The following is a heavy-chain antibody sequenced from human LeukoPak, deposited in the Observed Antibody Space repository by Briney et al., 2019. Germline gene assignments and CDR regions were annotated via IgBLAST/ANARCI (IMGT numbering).Heavy chain of an antibody. CDR3: ARLTASSRRVGVAPAAMRFNWFDP. CDR2: INHSGST. CDR1: GGSFSGYY. D-gene: IGHD2-2*01. V-gene: IGHV4-34*01. J-gene: IGHJ5*02. Sequence: PSETLSLTCAVYGGSFSGYYWSWIRQPPGKGLEWIGEINHSGSTNYNPSLKSRVTISVDTSKNQFSLKLSSVTAADTAVYYCARLTASSRRVGVAPAAMRFNWFDPWGQGTLVTVSS.